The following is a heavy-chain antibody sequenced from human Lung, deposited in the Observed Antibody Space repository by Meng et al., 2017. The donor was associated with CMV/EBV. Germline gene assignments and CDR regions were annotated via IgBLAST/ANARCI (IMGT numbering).Heavy chain of an antibody. V-gene: IGHV3-72*01. J-gene: IGHJ4*02. CDR3: VKDSRTTRDFDY. D-gene: IGHD6-13*01. CDR1: GFAFTDYY. CDR2: SREKTSGYST. Sequence: GGSLRLSCAASGFAFTDYYMDWVRQAPGRGLGWVARSREKTSGYSTEYAASVKGRFTISREESSNSLYLHMNSLKIEDTAVYYCVKDSRTTRDFDYWGQGTLVTVSS.